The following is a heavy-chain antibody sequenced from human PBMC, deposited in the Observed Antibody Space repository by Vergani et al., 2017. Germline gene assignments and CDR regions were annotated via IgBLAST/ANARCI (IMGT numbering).Heavy chain of an antibody. CDR3: ARAVECDY. V-gene: IGHV3-21*04. CDR1: GFTFSSYG. CDR2: ISWNSGSI. Sequence: EVQLVESGGGLVKPGGSLRLSCAASGFTFSSYGMHWVRQAPGKGLEWVSGISWNSGSIGYADSVKGRFTISRDNAKNSLYLQMNSLRAEDTAVYYCARAVECDYWGQGTLVTVSS. J-gene: IGHJ4*02. D-gene: IGHD5-24*01.